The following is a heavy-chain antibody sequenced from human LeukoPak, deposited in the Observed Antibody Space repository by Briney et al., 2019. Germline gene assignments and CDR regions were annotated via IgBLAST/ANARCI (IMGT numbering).Heavy chain of an antibody. J-gene: IGHJ4*02. V-gene: IGHV4-59*08. CDR2: IYYSGST. D-gene: IGHD6-13*01. CDR1: GGSISSYY. Sequence: SETLSLTRTVSGGSISSYYWSWIRQPPGKGREWIGYIYYSGSTNYNPSLKSRVTISVDTSKNQFSLKLSSVTAADTAVYYCARPGSSWEFDYWGQGTLVTVSS. CDR3: ARPGSSWEFDY.